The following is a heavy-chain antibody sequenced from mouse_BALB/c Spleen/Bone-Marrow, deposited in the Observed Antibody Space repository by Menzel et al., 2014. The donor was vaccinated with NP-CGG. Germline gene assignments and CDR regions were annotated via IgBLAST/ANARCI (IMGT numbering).Heavy chain of an antibody. CDR2: IYPGDGDT. D-gene: IGHD4-1*02. Sequence: VKLVESGPELVKPGASVKISCKASGYAFSSSWMNWVKQRPGQGLGWIGRIYPGDGDTKYNGKFKGKATLTADKSSSTAYMQLSSLTSVDSAVYFCARPLNWDPYAMDYWGQGTSVTVSS. V-gene: IGHV1-82*01. CDR3: ARPLNWDPYAMDY. CDR1: GYAFSSSW. J-gene: IGHJ4*01.